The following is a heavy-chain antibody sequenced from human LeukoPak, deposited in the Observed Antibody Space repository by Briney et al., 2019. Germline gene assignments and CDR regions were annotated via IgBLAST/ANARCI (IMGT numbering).Heavy chain of an antibody. D-gene: IGHD3-10*01. V-gene: IGHV1-24*01. CDR3: ATTGGLWFGESVDY. CDR2: FDPEDGET. CDR1: GYTLTELS. Sequence: GASVKVSCKVSGYTLTELSMHWVRQAPGKGLEWIGGFDPEDGETIYAQKFQGRVTMTEDTSTDTAYMELSSLRSEDTAVYYCATTGGLWFGESVDYWGQGTLVTVSS. J-gene: IGHJ4*02.